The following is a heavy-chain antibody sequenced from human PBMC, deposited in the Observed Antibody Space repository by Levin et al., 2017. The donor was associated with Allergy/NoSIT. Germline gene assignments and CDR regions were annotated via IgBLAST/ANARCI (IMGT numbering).Heavy chain of an antibody. CDR2: IYHSGST. V-gene: IGHV4-4*02. Sequence: SQTLSLTCAVSGGSISSSNWWSWVRQPPGKGLEWIGEIYHSGSTNYNPSLKSRVTISVDKSKNQFSLKLSSVTAADTAVYYCAGTEGGEQQLAEIDYWGQGTLVTVSS. D-gene: IGHD6-13*01. CDR1: GGSISSSNW. CDR3: AGTEGGEQQLAEIDY. J-gene: IGHJ4*02.